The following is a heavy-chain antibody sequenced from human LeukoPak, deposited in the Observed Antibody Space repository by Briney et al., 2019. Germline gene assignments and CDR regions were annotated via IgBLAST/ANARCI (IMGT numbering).Heavy chain of an antibody. J-gene: IGHJ4*02. CDR2: FIPIFGTA. Sequence: SVTVSFTASGCTFSSYAISWVRQAPGQGLEWMGGFIPIFGTANYAQKFQGRVTITADESTSTAYMELSSLRSEDTAVYYCATILGTSYYGSGSYYYWGQGTLVTVSS. CDR1: GCTFSSYA. D-gene: IGHD3-10*01. CDR3: ATILGTSYYGSGSYYY. V-gene: IGHV1-69*13.